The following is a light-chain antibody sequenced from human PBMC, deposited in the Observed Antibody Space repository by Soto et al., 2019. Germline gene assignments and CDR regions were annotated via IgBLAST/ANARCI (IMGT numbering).Light chain of an antibody. V-gene: IGKV3-20*01. J-gene: IGKJ4*01. CDR3: QQYGSSPAL. CDR2: GAS. Sequence: EIVLTQSPGTLSLSPGERATLSCRASQSVSSSYLAWYQQKPGQAPRLLIYGASSRATGIPDRFSGSGSGTDFTLTISRLEAEDFAVYYCQQYGSSPALFGGGTKVEIK. CDR1: QSVSSSY.